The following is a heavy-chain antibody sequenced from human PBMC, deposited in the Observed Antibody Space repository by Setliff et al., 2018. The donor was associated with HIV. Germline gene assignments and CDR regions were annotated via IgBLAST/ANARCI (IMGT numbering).Heavy chain of an antibody. CDR1: GGSTINYL. CDR2: IYSTGRT. D-gene: IGHD2-21*02. CDR3: ARELYGGNSRPFDY. Sequence: PSETLSLTCTVSGGSTINYLWHWFRQPPGKGLEWIGYIYSTGRTDYNPSLYSRLTISVDTSKNQVSLNLTSETTADTAVYYCARELYGGNSRPFDYWGQGALVTVSS. V-gene: IGHV4-59*01. J-gene: IGHJ4*02.